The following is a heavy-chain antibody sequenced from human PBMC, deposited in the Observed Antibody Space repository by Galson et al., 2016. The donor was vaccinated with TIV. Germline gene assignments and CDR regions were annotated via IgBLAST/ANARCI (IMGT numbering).Heavy chain of an antibody. V-gene: IGHV3-66*03. CDR2: FSNSDYT. Sequence: LRLSCAASGFSVSDNYINWVRQAPGKGLEWVSIFSNSDYTNYADSVKGRFTISRDNSKNTVYLHMSRLRAEDTAVYYCARERQHCGDNCYLSYYFGMDVWGQGTTVTVSS. CDR1: GFSVSDNY. D-gene: IGHD2-21*01. CDR3: ARERQHCGDNCYLSYYFGMDV. J-gene: IGHJ6*02.